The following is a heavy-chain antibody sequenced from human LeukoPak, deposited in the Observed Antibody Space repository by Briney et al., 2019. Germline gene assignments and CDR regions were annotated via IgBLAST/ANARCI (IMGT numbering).Heavy chain of an antibody. D-gene: IGHD4-11*01. CDR3: ARAYSTTPFDY. Sequence: PSETLSLTCTVSGGSISSYYWSWIRQPAGKGLEWIGRIHTSGSTNYNPSLKSRVTMSVDTSKKQFSLKLTSVTAADTAVYYCARAYSTTPFDYWGQGTLVTVSS. V-gene: IGHV4-4*07. J-gene: IGHJ4*02. CDR1: GGSISSYY. CDR2: IHTSGST.